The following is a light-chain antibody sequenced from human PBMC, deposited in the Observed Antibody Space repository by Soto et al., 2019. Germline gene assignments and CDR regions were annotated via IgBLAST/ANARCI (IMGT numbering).Light chain of an antibody. CDR1: QGISSY. V-gene: IGKV1-9*01. J-gene: IGKJ4*01. CDR2: AAS. CDR3: QQLNSYPLT. Sequence: DIQLTQSPSFLSASVADRVTITCRASQGISSYLAWYHQKPGKAPKLLIYAASTLQSGVPSRFSGSGSGTEFTLTISSLQPEDFATYYCQQLNSYPLTFGGGTKVEIK.